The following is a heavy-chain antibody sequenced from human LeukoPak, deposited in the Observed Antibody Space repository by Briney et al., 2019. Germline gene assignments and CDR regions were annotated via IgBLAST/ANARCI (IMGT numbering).Heavy chain of an antibody. CDR3: ARDLGDTTRNWFDP. D-gene: IGHD5-18*01. Sequence: SETLSLTCTVSGGSISSYYWSWIRQPPGKGLEWIGYVYYSGSTNYNPSLKSRVTISVDTSKNQFSLKLSSVTAADTAVYYCARDLGDTTRNWFDPWGQGTLVTVSS. CDR2: VYYSGST. J-gene: IGHJ5*02. CDR1: GGSISSYY. V-gene: IGHV4-59*01.